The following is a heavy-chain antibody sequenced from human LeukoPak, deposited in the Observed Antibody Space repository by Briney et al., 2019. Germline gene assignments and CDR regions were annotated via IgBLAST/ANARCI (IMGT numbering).Heavy chain of an antibody. CDR3: ARWRRFTDVFDY. V-gene: IGHV4-34*01. CDR1: GGSFSGYY. J-gene: IGHJ4*02. CDR2: INHSGST. Sequence: SETLSLTCAVYGGSFSGYYWSWIRQPPGKGLEWIGEINHSGSTNYNPSLKSRVTISVDTSENQFSLKLSSVTAADTAVYYCARWRRFTDVFDYWGQGTLVTVSS. D-gene: IGHD3-16*01.